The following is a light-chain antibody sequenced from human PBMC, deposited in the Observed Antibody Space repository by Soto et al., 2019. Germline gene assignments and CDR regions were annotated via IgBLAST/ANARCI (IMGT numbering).Light chain of an antibody. V-gene: IGLV2-8*01. CDR2: EVN. J-gene: IGLJ2*01. CDR1: SSDVGGYNY. Sequence: QLVLTQPPSASGSPGQSVTISCTGTSSDVGGYNYVSWYQQHPGKAPKLMIYEVNKRPSGVPDRFSGSKSGNTASLTVSGLQAEDEADYYCSSYAGSNNLLFGGGTKLTVL. CDR3: SSYAGSNNLL.